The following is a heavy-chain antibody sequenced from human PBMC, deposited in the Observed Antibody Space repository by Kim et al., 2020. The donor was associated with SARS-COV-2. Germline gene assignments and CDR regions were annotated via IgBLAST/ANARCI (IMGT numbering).Heavy chain of an antibody. Sequence: ASVKVSCKASGYTFTSYAMNWVRQAPGQGLEWMGWINTNTGNPTYAQGFTGRFVFSLDTSVSTAYLQISSLKAEDTAVYYCARDPMDDYYYGMDVWGQGTTVTVSS. D-gene: IGHD2-2*03. CDR2: INTNTGNP. J-gene: IGHJ6*02. CDR3: ARDPMDDYYYGMDV. CDR1: GYTFTSYA. V-gene: IGHV7-4-1*02.